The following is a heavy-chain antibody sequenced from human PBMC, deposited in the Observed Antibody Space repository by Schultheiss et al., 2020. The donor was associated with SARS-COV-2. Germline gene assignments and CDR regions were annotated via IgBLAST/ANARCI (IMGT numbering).Heavy chain of an antibody. CDR3: ARGDGQLWLDYYYGMDV. D-gene: IGHD5-18*01. J-gene: IGHJ6*02. CDR1: GGSISSSSYY. CDR2: INHSGST. V-gene: IGHV4-39*07. Sequence: SETLSLTCTVSGGSISSSSYYWGWIRQPPGKGLEWIGEINHSGSTNYNPSLKSRVTISVDTSKNQFSLKLSSVTAADTAVYYCARGDGQLWLDYYYGMDVWGQGTTVTVSS.